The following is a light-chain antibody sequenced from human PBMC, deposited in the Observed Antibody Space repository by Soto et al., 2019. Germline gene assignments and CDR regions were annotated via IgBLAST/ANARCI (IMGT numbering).Light chain of an antibody. J-gene: IGLJ1*01. CDR2: EVS. CDR3: SAYSDIDTKV. Sequence: QSALTQPASVSGSPGQSITISCGGTSSDVGAYIYVSWYQQFPGKAPKLILYEVSNRPSGVSNRFSGSKSDTTASLTISGLQPEDEADYYCSAYSDIDTKVFGTGTKVTVL. CDR1: SSDVGAYIY. V-gene: IGLV2-14*03.